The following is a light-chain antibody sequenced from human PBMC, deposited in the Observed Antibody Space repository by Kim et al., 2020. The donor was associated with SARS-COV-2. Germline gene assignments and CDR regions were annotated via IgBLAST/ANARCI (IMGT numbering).Light chain of an antibody. CDR3: QQSYSTPHIT. CDR2: AAS. V-gene: IGKV1-39*01. CDR1: QSIGDY. J-gene: IGKJ5*01. Sequence: SVGYTVTITCRASQSIGDYLNWYQHRPGKALKLLIHAASSLQSDVPSRFSGSGSGTDFTLTISGLPPEDFTTYFCQQSYSTPHITFGPGTRLEIK.